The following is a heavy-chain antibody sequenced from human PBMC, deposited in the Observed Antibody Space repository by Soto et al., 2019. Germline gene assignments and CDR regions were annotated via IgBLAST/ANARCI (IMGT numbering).Heavy chain of an antibody. CDR2: INAGNGNT. CDR1: GYTFTSYA. CDR3: ASEGKIAAAADY. D-gene: IGHD6-13*01. J-gene: IGHJ4*02. V-gene: IGHV1-3*01. Sequence: ASVKVSCKASGYTFTSYAMHWVRQAPGQRLEWMGWINAGNGNTKYSQKFQGRVTITRDTSASTAYMELSSLRSEDTAVYSCASEGKIAAAADYWGQGTLVTVSS.